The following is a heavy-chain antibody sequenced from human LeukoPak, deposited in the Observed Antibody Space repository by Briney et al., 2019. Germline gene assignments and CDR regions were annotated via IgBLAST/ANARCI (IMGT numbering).Heavy chain of an antibody. CDR1: GGSISSYY. D-gene: IGHD3-9*01. J-gene: IGHJ4*02. CDR2: IYYSGST. V-gene: IGHV4-59*01. Sequence: PSETLSLTCTVSGGSISSYYWSWIRQPPGKGLGWIGYIYYSGSTNYNPSLKSRVTISVDTSKNQFSLKLSSVTAADTAVYYCARGQDILTGYSFFDYWGQGTLVTVSS. CDR3: ARGQDILTGYSFFDY.